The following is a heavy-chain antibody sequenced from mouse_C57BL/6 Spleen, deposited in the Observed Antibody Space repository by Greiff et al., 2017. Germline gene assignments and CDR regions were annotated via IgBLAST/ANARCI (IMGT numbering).Heavy chain of an antibody. CDR1: GYAFTNYL. D-gene: IGHD1-1*01. V-gene: IGHV1-54*01. Sequence: QVQLKESGAELVRPGTSVKVSCKASGYAFTNYLIEWVKQRPGQGLEWIGVINPGSGGTNYNEKFKGKATLTADKSSSTAYMQLSSLTSEDSAVYFCARRGGSSYVWYFDVWGTGTTVTVSS. CDR2: INPGSGGT. J-gene: IGHJ1*03. CDR3: ARRGGSSYVWYFDV.